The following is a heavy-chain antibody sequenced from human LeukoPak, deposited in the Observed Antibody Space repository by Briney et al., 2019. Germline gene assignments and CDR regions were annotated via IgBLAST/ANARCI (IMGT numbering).Heavy chain of an antibody. CDR1: GGSISSGRFY. J-gene: IGHJ4*02. CDR2: IYYNGNT. V-gene: IGHV4-39*07. CDR3: TREPLP. Sequence: ETLSLTCTVSGGSISSGRFYWGWIRQPPGKDLEWIGTIYYNGNTYYNPSLKSRVTISLDTSKNQFSLKLTSMTAADTAVYYCTREPLPWGQGTQVTVSS.